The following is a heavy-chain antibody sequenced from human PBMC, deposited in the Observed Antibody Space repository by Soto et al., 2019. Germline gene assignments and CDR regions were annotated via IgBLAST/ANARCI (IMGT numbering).Heavy chain of an antibody. CDR2: INHSGST. J-gene: IGHJ4*02. Sequence: PSETLSLTCAVYGGSFSGYYWSWIRQPPGKGLEWIGEINHSGSTNYNPSLKSRVTISVDTSKNQFSLKLSSVTAADTAVYYCARYSARDYYYFDYWGQGTLVTVSS. V-gene: IGHV4-34*01. CDR3: ARYSARDYYYFDY. CDR1: GGSFSGYY. D-gene: IGHD3-10*01.